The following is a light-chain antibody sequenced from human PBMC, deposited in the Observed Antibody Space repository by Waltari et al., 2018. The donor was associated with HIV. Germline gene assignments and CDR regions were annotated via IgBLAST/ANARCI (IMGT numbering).Light chain of an antibody. CDR1: SNDIGTYDF. J-gene: IGLJ2*01. V-gene: IGLV2-8*01. CDR3: VSYTEKGTLLL. Sequence: QSALTQPPSASGSPGQSVAISCTGSSNDIGTYDFVSWYQHHPGKAPKLLIYDVPRRPPGFPDRLSGTKSGYTASLTVSDLQVDDEADYYCVSYTEKGTLLLFGGGTKLSVL. CDR2: DVP.